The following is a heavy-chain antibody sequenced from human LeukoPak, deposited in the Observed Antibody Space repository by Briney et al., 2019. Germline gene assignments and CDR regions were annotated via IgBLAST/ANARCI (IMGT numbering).Heavy chain of an antibody. CDR1: GGTFSSYT. CDR2: IIPILGIA. CDR3: ARGGGSYDLGFDP. Sequence: SVKVSCKASGGTFSSYTISWVRQAPGQGLEWMGRIIPILGIANYAQKFQGRVTITADKSTSTAYMELSSLRSEDTAVYYCARGGGSYDLGFDPWGQGTLVTVSS. J-gene: IGHJ5*02. V-gene: IGHV1-69*02. D-gene: IGHD1-26*01.